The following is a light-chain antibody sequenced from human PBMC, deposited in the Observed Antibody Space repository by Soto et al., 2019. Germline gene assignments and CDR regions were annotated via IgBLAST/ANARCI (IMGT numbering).Light chain of an antibody. CDR3: AAWDDSLNGHVV. CDR1: SSNIGSNT. CDR2: SNN. Sequence: QSVLTQPPSASGTPGQRVTISCSGSSSNIGSNTVNWYQQLPGTAPTLLIYSNNTRPSGVTDRFSGSKSGTSASLAISGLQSEDEADYYCAAWDDSLNGHVVFGGGTKLTVL. J-gene: IGLJ2*01. V-gene: IGLV1-44*01.